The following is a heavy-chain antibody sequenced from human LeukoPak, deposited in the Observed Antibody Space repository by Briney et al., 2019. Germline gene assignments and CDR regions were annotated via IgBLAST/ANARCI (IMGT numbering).Heavy chain of an antibody. CDR1: GFTFTNAW. J-gene: IGHJ2*01. V-gene: IGHV3-15*01. CDR3: ARTGCGGDCRRNWYFDL. Sequence: PGGSLRLSCAASGFTFTNAWMSWVRQAPGKGLEWVGRIKSKTDGGTTDYAAPVKGRFTISRDNSKNTLYLQMNSLRAEDTAVYYCARTGCGGDCRRNWYFDLWGRGTLVTVSS. CDR2: IKSKTDGGTT. D-gene: IGHD2-21*02.